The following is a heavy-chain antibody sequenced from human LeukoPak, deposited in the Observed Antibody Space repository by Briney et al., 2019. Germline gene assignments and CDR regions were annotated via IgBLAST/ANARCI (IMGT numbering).Heavy chain of an antibody. J-gene: IGHJ5*02. CDR2: IYPGDSNI. D-gene: IGHD3-10*01. V-gene: IGHV5-51*01. Sequence: NHGESLKISRYGSGYSFTSYWIGWVRQMPGKGLEWMGIIYPGDSNIRYSPSFQGQVTISADKSISTAYLQWSSLKASDTAMYYCVLSMVRGASPHWFDPWGQGTLVTVSS. CDR3: VLSMVRGASPHWFDP. CDR1: GYSFTSYW.